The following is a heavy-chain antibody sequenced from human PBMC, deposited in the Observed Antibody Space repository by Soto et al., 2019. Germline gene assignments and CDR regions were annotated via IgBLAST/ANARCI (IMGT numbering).Heavy chain of an antibody. CDR3: ARGVTAGVDY. V-gene: IGHV1-8*01. CDR2: MQPSSGRT. CDR1: GYSFTSLD. J-gene: IGHJ4*02. D-gene: IGHD1-26*01. Sequence: ASVKVSCKASGYSFTSLDINWVRQTTGQGLEWMGWMQPSSGRTGYAQKFQGRVTMTRDTSINTAYMELSSLTSDDTAFYYCARGVTAGVDYWGQGTLVTVSS.